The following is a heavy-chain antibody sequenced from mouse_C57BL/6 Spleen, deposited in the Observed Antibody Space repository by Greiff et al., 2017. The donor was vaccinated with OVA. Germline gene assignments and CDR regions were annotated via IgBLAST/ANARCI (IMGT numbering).Heavy chain of an antibody. CDR1: GYTFTSYW. CDR3: ARGGTTVVADY. D-gene: IGHD1-1*01. Sequence: QVQLQQPGAELVKPGASVKMSCKASGYTFTSYWIPWVKQRPGQGLEWIGDIYPASGSTNYNEKFKSKATLTVDTSSSTAYMQLSSLTSEDSAVYYCARGGTTVVADYWGQGTTLTVSS. J-gene: IGHJ2*01. V-gene: IGHV1-55*01. CDR2: IYPASGST.